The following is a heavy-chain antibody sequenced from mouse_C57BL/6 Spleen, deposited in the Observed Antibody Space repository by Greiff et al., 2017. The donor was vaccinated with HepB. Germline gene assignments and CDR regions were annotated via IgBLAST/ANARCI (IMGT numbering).Heavy chain of an antibody. J-gene: IGHJ1*03. CDR1: GFTFSSYA. Sequence: EVKLVESGGGLVKPGGSLKLSCAASGFTFSSYAMSWVRQTPEKRLEWVATISDGGSYTYSPDNVKGRFTISRDNAKNNLYLQMSHLKSEDTAMYYCARERGVITRGNWYFDVWGTGTTVTVSS. V-gene: IGHV5-4*01. CDR2: ISDGGSYT. D-gene: IGHD1-1*01. CDR3: ARERGVITRGNWYFDV.